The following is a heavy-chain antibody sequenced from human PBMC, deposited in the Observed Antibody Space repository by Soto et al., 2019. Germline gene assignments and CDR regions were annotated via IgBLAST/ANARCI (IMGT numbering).Heavy chain of an antibody. CDR2: IYYSGST. D-gene: IGHD6-25*01. V-gene: IGHV4-31*03. CDR1: GGSISSGGYY. Sequence: QVQLQESGPGLVKPSQTLSLTCTVSGGSISSGGYYWSWIRQHPGKGLEWIGYIYYSGSTYYNPSLKIRVTIQVDPSKNQFPLKLGCVPAADTAVYYGAVFKVAAVGTGWFAPWGQGPLVTVSS. J-gene: IGHJ5*02. CDR3: AVFKVAAVGTGWFAP.